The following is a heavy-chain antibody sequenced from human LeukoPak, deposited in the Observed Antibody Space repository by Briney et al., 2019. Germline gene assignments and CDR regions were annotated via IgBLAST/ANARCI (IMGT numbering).Heavy chain of an antibody. V-gene: IGHV4-61*02. CDR2: ISTSGST. J-gene: IGHJ4*02. CDR1: GDSISSGGYF. D-gene: IGHD3-22*01. CDR3: ASEKLLYYYDTRASYTYFDY. Sequence: PSETLSLTCTVSGDSISSGGYFWSWIRQPAGKGLEWIGRISTSGSTNYNPSLKSRVTISVDTSNSQFSLKLSSVTAADTAVYYCASEKLLYYYDTRASYTYFDYWGQGTLVTVSS.